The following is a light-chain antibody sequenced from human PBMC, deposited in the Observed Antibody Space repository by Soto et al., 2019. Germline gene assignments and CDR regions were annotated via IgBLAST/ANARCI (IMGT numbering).Light chain of an antibody. CDR1: QGISNY. J-gene: IGKJ1*01. Sequence: DIQMTHSPSSLSTSVGDRVTITCRASQGISNYLAWYQQKPGKVPKLLIYAASTLQSGVPSRFSGSGSGTDLTLTISTLQPEDVATYYCQKYTSAPWTFGQGTKVDIX. CDR2: AAS. CDR3: QKYTSAPWT. V-gene: IGKV1-27*01.